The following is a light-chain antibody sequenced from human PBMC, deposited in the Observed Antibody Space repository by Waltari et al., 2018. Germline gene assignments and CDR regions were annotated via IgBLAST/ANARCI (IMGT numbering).Light chain of an antibody. CDR2: DAS. CDR1: QSVSNY. J-gene: IGKJ4*01. Sequence: EIVLTQSPATLPLSSGEIATLSCRASQSVSNYLAWYQQRPGQAPRLLIYDASDRATGIPGRFSGSGSGTDFTLTISSLEPEDFAIYYCQQRSTWPILTFGGGTKVEVK. V-gene: IGKV3-11*01. CDR3: QQRSTWPILT.